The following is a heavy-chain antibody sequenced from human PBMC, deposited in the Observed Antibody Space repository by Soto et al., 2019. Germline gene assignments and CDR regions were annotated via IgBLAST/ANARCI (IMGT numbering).Heavy chain of an antibody. J-gene: IGHJ2*01. CDR1: GFTFSSYG. CDR3: ARDEGGSYYVGYFDL. Sequence: QVQLVESGGGVVQPGRSLRLSCAASGFTFSSYGMHWVRQAPGKGLEWVAVIWYDGSNKYYADSVKGRFTISRDNSKNTLYLQMNSLRAEDTAVYYCARDEGGSYYVGYFDLWGRGTLVTVSS. V-gene: IGHV3-33*01. CDR2: IWYDGSNK. D-gene: IGHD1-26*01.